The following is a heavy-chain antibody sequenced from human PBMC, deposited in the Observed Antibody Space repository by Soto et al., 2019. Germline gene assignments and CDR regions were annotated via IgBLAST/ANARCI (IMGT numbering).Heavy chain of an antibody. Sequence: QLQLQESGPGLVKPSETLSLTCTVSGGSISSSSYYWGWIRQPPGKGLEWIGSIYYSGSTYYNPSLKSRVTISVDTSKNQFSLKLSSVTAADTAVYYCARTPMVRGDPGAFDIWGQGTMVTVSS. CDR3: ARTPMVRGDPGAFDI. V-gene: IGHV4-39*01. CDR2: IYYSGST. D-gene: IGHD3-10*01. CDR1: GGSISSSSYY. J-gene: IGHJ3*02.